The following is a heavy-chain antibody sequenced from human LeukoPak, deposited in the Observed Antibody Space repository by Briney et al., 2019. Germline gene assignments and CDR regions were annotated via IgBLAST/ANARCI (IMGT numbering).Heavy chain of an antibody. J-gene: IGHJ5*02. Sequence: ASVKVSCKASGYTFTSYYMHWVRQAPGQGLEWMGIINPSGGSTSYAQKFQGRVTMTRDMSTSTVYMELSSLRSEDTAVYYCARAVTITIFGVDGWFDPWGQGTLVTVSS. CDR2: INPSGGST. CDR1: GYTFTSYY. D-gene: IGHD3-3*01. CDR3: ARAVTITIFGVDGWFDP. V-gene: IGHV1-46*01.